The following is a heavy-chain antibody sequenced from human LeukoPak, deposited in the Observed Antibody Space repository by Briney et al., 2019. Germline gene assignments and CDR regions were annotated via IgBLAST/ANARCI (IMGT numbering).Heavy chain of an antibody. V-gene: IGHV3-73*01. CDR2: IRNKAGNYAT. CDR3: TGQDMDV. J-gene: IGHJ6*02. CDR1: GFTFSGSA. Sequence: GGSLRLSCAAAGFTFSGSAMHWVRQASGKGLEWVGRIRNKAGNYATAYAASVRGRFNMSRDDSKNTAYLQVNRLKTEDTAVYYCTGQDMDVWGQGTTVTVSS.